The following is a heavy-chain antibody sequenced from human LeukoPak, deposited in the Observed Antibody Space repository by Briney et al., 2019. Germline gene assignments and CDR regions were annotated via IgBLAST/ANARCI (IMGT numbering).Heavy chain of an antibody. Sequence: GESLKISCKGSGYSFTSYWIGWVRQMPGKGLEWMGIIYPGDPDTRYSPSFQGQVTISADKSISTAYLQWSSLKASDTAMYYCARQGSLTTSPYYYYYYMDVWGKGTTVTVSS. J-gene: IGHJ6*03. D-gene: IGHD4-17*01. CDR2: IYPGDPDT. CDR1: GYSFTSYW. CDR3: ARQGSLTTSPYYYYYYMDV. V-gene: IGHV5-51*01.